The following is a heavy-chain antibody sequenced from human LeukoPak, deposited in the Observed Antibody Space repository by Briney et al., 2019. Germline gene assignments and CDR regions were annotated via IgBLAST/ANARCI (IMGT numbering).Heavy chain of an antibody. D-gene: IGHD4-4*01. J-gene: IGHJ5*02. Sequence: PSETLSLTCIVSGGSISSSTYYWGWVRQPPGKGLEWIGSIYHSGRTYYNPSLKSRVTISVDTSKNQFSLKLSSVTAADTAVYYCARGQPYSKPKNWFDPWGQGTLVTVSS. CDR1: GGSISSSTYY. CDR2: IYHSGRT. V-gene: IGHV4-39*07. CDR3: ARGQPYSKPKNWFDP.